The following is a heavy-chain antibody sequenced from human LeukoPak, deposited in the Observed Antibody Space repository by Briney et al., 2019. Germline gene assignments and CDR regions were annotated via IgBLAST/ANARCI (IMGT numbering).Heavy chain of an antibody. CDR2: INHSGST. J-gene: IGHJ4*02. CDR3: ASLREEYCTNGVCYAWGFEY. V-gene: IGHV4-34*01. CDR1: GGSFSGYY. D-gene: IGHD2-8*01. Sequence: SETLSLTGAGYGGSFSGYYWSWIRQPPGKGLEGIGEINHSGSTNYNPSLKSRVTISVDTSKTQFSLKLSSVTAAETAVYYCASLREEYCTNGVCYAWGFEYWGQGTLVTVSS.